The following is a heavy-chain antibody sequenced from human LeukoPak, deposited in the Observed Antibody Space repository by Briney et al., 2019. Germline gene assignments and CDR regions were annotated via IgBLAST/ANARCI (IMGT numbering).Heavy chain of an antibody. CDR3: ARDPGHCSSTSCYKFFDY. V-gene: IGHV3-48*03. J-gene: IGHJ4*02. Sequence: PGGSLRLSCAASGFTFSSYDMNWVRQAPGKGLEWVSYSSSSGSTIYYADSVKGRFTVSRDNAKNSLYLQMNSLRAEDTAVYYCARDPGHCSSTSCYKFFDYWGQGTLVTVSS. D-gene: IGHD2-2*02. CDR1: GFTFSSYD. CDR2: SSSSGSTI.